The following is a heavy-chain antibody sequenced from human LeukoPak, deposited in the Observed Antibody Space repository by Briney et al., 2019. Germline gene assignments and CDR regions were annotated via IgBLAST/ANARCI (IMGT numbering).Heavy chain of an antibody. J-gene: IGHJ4*02. D-gene: IGHD2-15*01. Sequence: SQTLSLTCTVSGGSISSGGYYWSWIRQPPGKGLEWIGYIYYSGSTNYNPSLKSRVTISVDTSKNQFSLKLSSVTAADTAVYYCARLSSVVAAPDYWGQGTLVTVSS. V-gene: IGHV4-61*08. CDR2: IYYSGST. CDR1: GGSISSGGYY. CDR3: ARLSSVVAAPDY.